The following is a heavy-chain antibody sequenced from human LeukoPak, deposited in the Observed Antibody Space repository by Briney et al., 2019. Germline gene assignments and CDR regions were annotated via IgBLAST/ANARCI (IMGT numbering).Heavy chain of an antibody. D-gene: IGHD3-10*01. CDR2: INYDGSDT. CDR3: AKDFLRGGYYYYGMDV. V-gene: IGHV3-74*01. J-gene: IGHJ6*04. CDR1: GFTLSSYW. Sequence: GGSLRLSCVASGFTLSSYWMHWVRQAPGKGLVWVSGINYDGSDTWYADTVKGRFTISRDNAKNTLYLQMNSLRAEDTAVYYCAKDFLRGGYYYYGMDVWGKGTTVTVSS.